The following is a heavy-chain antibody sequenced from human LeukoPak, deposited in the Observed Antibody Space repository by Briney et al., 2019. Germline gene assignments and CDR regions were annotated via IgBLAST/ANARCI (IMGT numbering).Heavy chain of an antibody. J-gene: IGHJ6*02. Sequence: PGASLRLSCAASGFTFSSYAMSWVRQAPGKGLEWVSAISGSGGSTYYADSVKGRFTISRDNSKNPLYLQMNSLRAEDTAVYYCAKDMTTSPQHYGMDVWGQGTTVTVSS. D-gene: IGHD4-11*01. CDR2: ISGSGGST. CDR1: GFTFSSYA. V-gene: IGHV3-23*01. CDR3: AKDMTTSPQHYGMDV.